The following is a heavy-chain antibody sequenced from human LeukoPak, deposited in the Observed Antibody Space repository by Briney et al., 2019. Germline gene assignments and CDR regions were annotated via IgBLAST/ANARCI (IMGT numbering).Heavy chain of an antibody. CDR3: ARASGPFDY. CDR2: IWSDGSHQ. Sequence: GGSLRLSCAASGFTFNTYGMHWVRQAPGKGLEWVAVIWSDGSHQTYADSVRGRFTISRDNSKNTLYLQMNSLRAEDTAVYSCARASGPFDYWGQGTLVTVSS. CDR1: GFTFNTYG. D-gene: IGHD3-10*01. V-gene: IGHV3-33*01. J-gene: IGHJ4*02.